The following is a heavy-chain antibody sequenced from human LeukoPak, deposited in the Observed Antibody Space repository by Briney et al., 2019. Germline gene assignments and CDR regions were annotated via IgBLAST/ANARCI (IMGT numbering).Heavy chain of an antibody. V-gene: IGHV3-23*01. CDR1: GFTFSDYS. CDR2: ISASGGTP. J-gene: IGHJ4*02. CDR3: ARGASTLTRYLDY. Sequence: GGSLRLSCAASGFTFSDYSMSWVRQAPGKGLEWLSIISASGGTPTYAGSVKGRFTMSRDNSKNTLYLQMNGLGAEDTAVYYCARGASTLTRYLDYWGQGSLVIVSS. D-gene: IGHD4-17*01.